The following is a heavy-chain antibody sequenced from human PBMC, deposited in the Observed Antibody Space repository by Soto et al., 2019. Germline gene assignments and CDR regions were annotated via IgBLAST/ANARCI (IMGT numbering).Heavy chain of an antibody. D-gene: IGHD3-10*01. V-gene: IGHV1-46*03. J-gene: IGHJ4*02. CDR1: GYTFTSYY. CDR3: ASQSDYYGSGSYWPDY. CDR2: INPSGGST. Sequence: ASVQVSCKASGYTFTSYYMHWVRQAPGQGLEWMGIINPSGGSTSYAQKFQGRVTMTRDTSTSTVYMELSSLRSEDTAVYYCASQSDYYGSGSYWPDYWGQGTLVTVSS.